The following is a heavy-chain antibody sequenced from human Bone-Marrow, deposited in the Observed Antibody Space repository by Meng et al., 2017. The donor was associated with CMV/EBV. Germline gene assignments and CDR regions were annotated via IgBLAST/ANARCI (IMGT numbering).Heavy chain of an antibody. V-gene: IGHV3-23*01. Sequence: SGYIHTSYFMHWVRQAPGKGLEWVSAISGSGGSTYYADSVKGRFTISRDNSKNTLYLQMNSLRAEDTAVYYCAKDSTRNRYYFDYWGQGTLVTVSS. CDR2: ISGSGGST. D-gene: IGHD5/OR15-5a*01. J-gene: IGHJ4*02. CDR3: AKDSTRNRYYFDY. CDR1: GYIHTSYF.